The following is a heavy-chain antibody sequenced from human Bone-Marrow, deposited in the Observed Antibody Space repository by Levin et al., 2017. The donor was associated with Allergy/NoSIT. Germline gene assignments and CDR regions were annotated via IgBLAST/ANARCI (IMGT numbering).Heavy chain of an antibody. V-gene: IGHV4-31*03. D-gene: IGHD3-10*01. CDR1: GGSIRRGNFY. J-gene: IGHJ4*02. CDR2: IYYSGIT. CDR3: AVTSLTMVRGVILGPFDF. Sequence: SQTLSLTCTVSGGSIRRGNFYWNWVRQLPGKGLQWLGYIYYSGITFYNPSLKSRLYISVDTSKNQFSLDLSSVTAADTAVFYCAVTSLTMVRGVILGPFDFWGQGTLATVSS.